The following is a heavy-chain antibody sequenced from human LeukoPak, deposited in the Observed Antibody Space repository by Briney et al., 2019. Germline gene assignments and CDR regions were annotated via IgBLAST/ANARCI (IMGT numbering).Heavy chain of an antibody. V-gene: IGHV1-69*04. CDR3: ARDSGYYGSGSYYLHSSLGD. CDR2: IIPILGIA. Sequence: AASVKVSCKASGGTFSSYAISWVRQAPGQGLEWMGRIIPILGIANYAQKFQGRVTITADKSTSTAYMELSSLRSEDTAVYYCARDSGYYGSGSYYLHSSLGDWGQGTLVTVSS. CDR1: GGTFSSYA. J-gene: IGHJ4*02. D-gene: IGHD3-10*01.